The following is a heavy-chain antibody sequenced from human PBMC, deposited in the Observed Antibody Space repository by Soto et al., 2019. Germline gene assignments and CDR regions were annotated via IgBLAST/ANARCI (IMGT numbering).Heavy chain of an antibody. CDR1: GGTFSSYA. Sequence: SVKVSCKASGGTFSSYAISWVRQAPGQGLEWMGGIIPIFGTANYAQKFQGRVTITADESTSTAYMELSSLRSEDTAVYYCARDLMITFGGPHHYCFDYWGQGTLVTVSS. D-gene: IGHD3-16*01. CDR2: IIPIFGTA. J-gene: IGHJ4*02. CDR3: ARDLMITFGGPHHYCFDY. V-gene: IGHV1-69*13.